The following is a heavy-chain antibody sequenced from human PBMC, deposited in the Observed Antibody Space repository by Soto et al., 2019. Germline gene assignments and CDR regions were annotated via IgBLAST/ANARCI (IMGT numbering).Heavy chain of an antibody. V-gene: IGHV1-2*04. CDR3: ARAGFGDLLPSFDP. CDR2: INPNSGGT. CDR1: GYTFTGYY. Sequence: ASVKVSCKASGYTFTGYYMHWVRQAPGQGLEWMGWINPNSGGTNYAQKFQGWVTMTRDTSISTAYMELSRLRSDDTAVYYCARAGFGDLLPSFDPWGQGTLVTVSS. J-gene: IGHJ5*02. D-gene: IGHD3-10*01.